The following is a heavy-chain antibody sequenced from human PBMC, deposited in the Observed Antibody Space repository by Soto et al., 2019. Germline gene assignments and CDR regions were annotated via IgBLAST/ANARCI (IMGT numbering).Heavy chain of an antibody. D-gene: IGHD6-13*01. CDR2: IDPSDSYT. J-gene: IGHJ4*02. CDR3: ARHSFSGYSSSWYDFDY. Sequence: GESLKISCKGSGYSFTSYWIRWGRQMPGKGLEWMGRIDPSDSYTNYSPSFQGHVTISADKSISTAYLQWSSLKASDTAMYYCARHSFSGYSSSWYDFDYWGQGTLVTVSS. V-gene: IGHV5-10-1*01. CDR1: GYSFTSYW.